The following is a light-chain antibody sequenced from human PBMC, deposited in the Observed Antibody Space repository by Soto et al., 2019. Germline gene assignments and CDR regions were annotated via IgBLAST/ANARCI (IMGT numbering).Light chain of an antibody. CDR3: QQSYSTPRT. Sequence: DFQMTQSPSSLSASVGDRVTITCRASQIISTYLNWYQQKPGKAPKLLIYAASSLQSGVPSRFSGSGSGTDFTLTINSLLPEDFATYYCQQSYSTPRTFGQGTKVEIK. V-gene: IGKV1-39*01. J-gene: IGKJ1*01. CDR2: AAS. CDR1: QIISTY.